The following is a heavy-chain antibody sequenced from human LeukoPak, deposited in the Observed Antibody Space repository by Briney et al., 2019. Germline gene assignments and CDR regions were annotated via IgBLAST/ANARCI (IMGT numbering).Heavy chain of an antibody. CDR2: ILHSGST. J-gene: IGHJ4*02. V-gene: IGHV4-4*02. Sequence: SGTLPLTCAVSGGSISSSRWWSWVRQPPGKGLEWIGEILHSGSTNYNPSLKSRVTISVDKSKNHLSLKLTSVTAADTAVYYCAREFSGSYSFDYWGQGTLVTVSS. CDR1: GGSISSSRW. D-gene: IGHD1-26*01. CDR3: AREFSGSYSFDY.